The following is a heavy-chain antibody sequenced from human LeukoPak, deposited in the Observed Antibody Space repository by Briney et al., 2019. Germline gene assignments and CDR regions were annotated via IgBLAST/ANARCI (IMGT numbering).Heavy chain of an antibody. Sequence: PGGSLRLSCAVSGFTFRNYWMSWVRQAPGKGLEWVANIKEDGSEKYYVDSVKGRFTISRDNAKNSLYLQMNSLRAEDTAVYYYNCAIFGVDDNYYYYYMDVWGKGTTVTVSS. J-gene: IGHJ6*03. CDR3: NCAIFGVDDNYYYYYMDV. CDR2: IKEDGSEK. D-gene: IGHD3-3*01. CDR1: GFTFRNYW. V-gene: IGHV3-7*01.